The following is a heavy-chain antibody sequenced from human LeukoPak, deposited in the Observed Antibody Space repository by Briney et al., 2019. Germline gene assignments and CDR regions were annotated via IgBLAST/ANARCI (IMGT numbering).Heavy chain of an antibody. CDR1: GFTFSSYP. J-gene: IGHJ6*02. CDR3: ARDAWVSYYYHGMDV. V-gene: IGHV3-30-3*01. D-gene: IGHD1-26*01. CDR2: ISFDGTNK. Sequence: GGSLRLSCAASGFTFSSYPLHWVRQAPGKGLEWVAVISFDGTNKYYADSVKGRFTISGDNSKNTLFLEMNTLRAEDAAVYYCARDAWVSYYYHGMDVWGQGTTVTVSS.